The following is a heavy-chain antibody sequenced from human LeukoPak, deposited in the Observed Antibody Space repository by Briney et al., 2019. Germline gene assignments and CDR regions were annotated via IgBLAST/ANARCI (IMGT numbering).Heavy chain of an antibody. V-gene: IGHV3-21*01. CDR3: ARGDCSGGSCRLPDYFDY. J-gene: IGHJ4*02. CDR1: GITLSSYG. D-gene: IGHD2-15*01. Sequence: GGSLRLSCAASGITLSSYGMIWVRQAPGKGLEWVSTISISSSVFYADSVRGRFTISRDSAKNSLYLQMNSLRAEDTAVYYCARGDCSGGSCRLPDYFDYWGQGTLVTVSS. CDR2: ISISSSV.